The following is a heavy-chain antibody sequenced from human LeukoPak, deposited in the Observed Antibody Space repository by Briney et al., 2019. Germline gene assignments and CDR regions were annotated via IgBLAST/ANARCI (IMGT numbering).Heavy chain of an antibody. CDR1: GFTFSSHA. CDR2: IGGIGAST. V-gene: IGHV3-23*01. Sequence: PGGSLRLSCAASGFTFSSHAMNWVRQAPGKGLEWVSSIGGIGASTYYADSVKGRFTISRDNSKNTLYLQMNSLRAEDTAVYYCASTFYPLADYWGQGTLVTVSS. D-gene: IGHD3-16*02. J-gene: IGHJ4*02. CDR3: ASTFYPLADY.